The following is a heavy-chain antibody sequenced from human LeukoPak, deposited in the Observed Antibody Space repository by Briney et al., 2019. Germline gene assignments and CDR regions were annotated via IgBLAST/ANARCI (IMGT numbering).Heavy chain of an antibody. V-gene: IGHV1-69*04. CDR2: IIPILGIA. J-gene: IGHJ6*02. CDR1: GGTFSSYA. Sequence: GASVKVSCKASGGTFSSYAISWVRQAPGQGLEWMGRIIPILGIANYAQKFQGRVTITADKSTSTAYMELSSLRSEDTAVYYCASDIVGATPHPRYYYYYGMDVWGQGTTVTVSS. CDR3: ASDIVGATPHPRYYYYYGMDV. D-gene: IGHD1-26*01.